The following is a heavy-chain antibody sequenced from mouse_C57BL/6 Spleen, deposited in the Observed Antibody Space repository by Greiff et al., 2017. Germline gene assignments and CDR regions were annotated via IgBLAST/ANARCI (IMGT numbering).Heavy chain of an antibody. V-gene: IGHV1-4*01. CDR2: INPSSGYT. J-gene: IGHJ4*01. CDR3: ARRRDLTNDSYDMYC. CDR1: GYTFTSYT. D-gene: IGHD1-1*01. Sequence: QVQLQQSGAELARPGASVKLSCTASGYTFTSYTMHWVKQRPGQGLEWIGYINPSSGYTKYNQKFKDKATLTADTSSSTAYMQLSSLTSADSAVYYCARRRDLTNDSYDMYCQGPGATVT.